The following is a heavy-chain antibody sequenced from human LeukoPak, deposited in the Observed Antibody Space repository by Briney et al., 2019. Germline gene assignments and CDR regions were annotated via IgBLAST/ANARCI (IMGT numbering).Heavy chain of an antibody. CDR3: ARDPTQSPSFDY. CDR1: GDSVSSNSAA. CDR2: TYYRSTWNN. V-gene: IGHV6-1*01. Sequence: SQTLSLTCAISGDSVSSNSAAWNWFGQSPSRGLEWLGRTYYRSTWNNDYAVSVKSRITIKPDTSKNQFSLQLNSVTPEDTAVYYCARDPTQSPSFDYWGQGTPVTVSS. J-gene: IGHJ4*02.